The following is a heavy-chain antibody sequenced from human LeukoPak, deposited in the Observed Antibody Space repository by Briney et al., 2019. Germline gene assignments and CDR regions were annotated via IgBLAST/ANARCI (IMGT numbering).Heavy chain of an antibody. D-gene: IGHD6-13*01. V-gene: IGHV4-39*01. CDR1: GGSISSSSYY. CDR2: IHYSGTT. Sequence: PSETLSLTCTVSGGSISSSSYYWGWIRQPPGKGLEWIGSIHYSGTTYYNPSLKSRVTMSVDTSKNQFSLKLSSVTAADTAVYYCARPGEGSGYSSSRIDYWGQGTLVTVSS. CDR3: ARPGEGSGYSSSRIDY. J-gene: IGHJ4*02.